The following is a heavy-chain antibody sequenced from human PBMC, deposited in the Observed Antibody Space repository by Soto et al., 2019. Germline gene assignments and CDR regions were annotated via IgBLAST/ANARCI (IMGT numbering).Heavy chain of an antibody. V-gene: IGHV1-3*01. CDR1: GYTFTSYA. D-gene: IGHD1-1*01. CDR2: INAGNGNT. J-gene: IGHJ6*02. Sequence: GASVKVSCKASGYTFTSYAMHWVRQAPGQRLEWMGWINAGNGNTKYSQKFQGRVTITRDTSASTAYMELSSLRSEDTAVYYCARIQLEPTQDYYYYYGMDVWGQGTTVTVSS. CDR3: ARIQLEPTQDYYYYYGMDV.